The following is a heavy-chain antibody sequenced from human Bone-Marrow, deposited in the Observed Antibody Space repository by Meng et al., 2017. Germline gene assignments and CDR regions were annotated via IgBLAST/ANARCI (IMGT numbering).Heavy chain of an antibody. Sequence: QVQLQESGPGLVKPSGTLSLTCAVSGGSISNDQWWSWVRQPPGKGLEWIGEIYHSGRTNYNPSVKSRVTMSVDKSQNQFSLKVSSVAAADTAVYYCTTLYGDSISWGQGTLVTVST. V-gene: IGHV4-4*02. D-gene: IGHD4-17*01. CDR2: IYHSGRT. J-gene: IGHJ4*02. CDR1: GGSISNDQW. CDR3: TTLYGDSIS.